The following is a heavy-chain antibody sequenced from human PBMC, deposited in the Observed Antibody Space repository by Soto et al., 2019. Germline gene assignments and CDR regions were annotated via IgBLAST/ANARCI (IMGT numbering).Heavy chain of an antibody. CDR1: GGSVSSGSYY. Sequence: QVQLQESGPVLVKPSETLSLPCTVSGGSVSSGSYYWSWIRQPPGKGLEWIGYIYYSGSTKYNPALNSRGTISADTSKNQFSRKLSSVNAADTAVYYCAGEMATIPVGAFHIWGQGTMVTGSS. CDR2: IYYSGST. D-gene: IGHD5-12*01. J-gene: IGHJ3*02. V-gene: IGHV4-61*01. CDR3: AGEMATIPVGAFHI.